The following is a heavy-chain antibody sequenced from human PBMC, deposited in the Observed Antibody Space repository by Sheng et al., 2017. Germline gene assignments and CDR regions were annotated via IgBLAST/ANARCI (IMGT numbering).Heavy chain of an antibody. Sequence: QVQLVQSGAEVKKPGASVKVSCKASGYTFTSYGISWVRQAPGQGLEWMGWISAYNGNTNYAQKLQGRVTMTTDISTSTAYMELRSLRSDDTALYYCARVYSSSDPAYYYYYMDVWGQGTTVTVSS. CDR1: GYTFTSYG. J-gene: IGHJ6*03. V-gene: IGHV1-18*01. CDR2: ISAYNGNT. CDR3: ARVYSSSDPAYYYYYMDV. D-gene: IGHD6-6*01.